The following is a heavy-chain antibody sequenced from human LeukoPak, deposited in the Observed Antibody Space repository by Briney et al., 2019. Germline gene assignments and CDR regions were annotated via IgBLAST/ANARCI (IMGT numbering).Heavy chain of an antibody. D-gene: IGHD3-22*01. CDR2: IKSKTDGGTT. CDR3: TTDPRYYDSSGYYSFDY. Sequence: GGSPRLSCAASGFTFSNAWMSWVRQAPGKGLEWVGRIKSKTDGGTTDYAAPVKGRFTISRDDSKNTLYLQMNSLKTEDTAVYYCTTDPRYYDSSGYYSFDYWGQGTLVTVSS. CDR1: GFTFSNAW. V-gene: IGHV3-15*01. J-gene: IGHJ4*02.